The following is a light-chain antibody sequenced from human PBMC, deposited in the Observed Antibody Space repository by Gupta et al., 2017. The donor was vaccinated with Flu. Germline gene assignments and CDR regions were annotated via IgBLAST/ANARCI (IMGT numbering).Light chain of an antibody. CDR3: QRYNSAPPT. CDR1: QGISNY. CDR2: GAS. Sequence: GDRVTITCRTSQGISNYLAWYQQKPGKVPRILIFGASTLQSGVPSRFGGSGSGTDFTLTIYSLQPEDVATYYCQRYNSAPPTFGPGTKVDIK. J-gene: IGKJ3*01. V-gene: IGKV1-27*01.